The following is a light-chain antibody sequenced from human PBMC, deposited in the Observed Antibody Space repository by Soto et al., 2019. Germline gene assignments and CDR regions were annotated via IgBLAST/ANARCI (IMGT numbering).Light chain of an antibody. CDR3: QRYDSAPWT. V-gene: IGKV1-27*01. J-gene: IGKJ1*01. CDR1: QGISNY. CDR2: SAS. Sequence: DIQMTQSPSSLSASVGDKVTITCWASQGISNYLAWYQQKPGKVPTLLIYSASTLQSGVPSRFSGSGSGTAFTLTISSLQPEDVATYYCQRYDSAPWTFGQGTKVEIK.